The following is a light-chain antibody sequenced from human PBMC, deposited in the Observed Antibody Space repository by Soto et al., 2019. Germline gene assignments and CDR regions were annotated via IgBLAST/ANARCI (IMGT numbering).Light chain of an antibody. CDR3: LQYGSSPWT. CDR1: QSISSSY. V-gene: IGKV3-20*01. Sequence: EIVLTQSPGTLSLSPGERATLSCRASQSISSSYLAWYQQKAGQAPRLLIYDASSRATGIPDRFSGSGSGTDFTLTISRLEPEDFAVYHCLQYGSSPWTFGQGTKVEIK. CDR2: DAS. J-gene: IGKJ1*01.